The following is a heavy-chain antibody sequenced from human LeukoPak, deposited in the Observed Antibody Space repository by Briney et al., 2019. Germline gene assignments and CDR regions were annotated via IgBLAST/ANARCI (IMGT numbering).Heavy chain of an antibody. V-gene: IGHV3-23*01. Sequence: GGSLRLSCAASGFTFSSYSMNWVRQAPGKGLEWVSAISGSGGSTYYADSVKGRFTISRDNSKNSLYLQMNSLRDEDTAVYYCARDPLTSGSCIDYWGQGILVTVSS. CDR3: ARDPLTSGSCIDY. D-gene: IGHD3-10*01. CDR1: GFTFSSYS. CDR2: ISGSGGST. J-gene: IGHJ4*01.